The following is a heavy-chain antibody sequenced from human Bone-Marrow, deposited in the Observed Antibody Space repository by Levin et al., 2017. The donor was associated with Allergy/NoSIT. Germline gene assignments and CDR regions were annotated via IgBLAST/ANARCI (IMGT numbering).Heavy chain of an antibody. CDR3: ARISSAAFDM. CDR2: INPNSGDT. D-gene: IGHD6-19*01. CDR1: GYTFTDYF. Sequence: ASVKVSCKASGYTFTDYFIHWVRLAPGQGLEWMGWINPNSGDTDSSQNFQGTVTMTRDTSISTAYMEVTSLTSNDTALYYCARISSAAFDMWGQGTVVTVAS. J-gene: IGHJ3*02. V-gene: IGHV1-2*02.